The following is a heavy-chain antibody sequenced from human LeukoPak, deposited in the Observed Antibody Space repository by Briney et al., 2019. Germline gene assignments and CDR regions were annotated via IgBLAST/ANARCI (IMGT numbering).Heavy chain of an antibody. D-gene: IGHD3-16*01. CDR3: TRDGGENGKTAFDI. Sequence: GGSLRLSCAASGFTFSDYILDWVRQAPGKGLEWVGRIRRRANSYTTEYAASVKDRFIISRDDSKNSLYLHMNSLKTEDTAVYHCTRDGGENGKTAFDIWGQGTLVSVSA. CDR1: GFTFSDYI. CDR2: IRRRANSYTT. J-gene: IGHJ3*02. V-gene: IGHV3-72*01.